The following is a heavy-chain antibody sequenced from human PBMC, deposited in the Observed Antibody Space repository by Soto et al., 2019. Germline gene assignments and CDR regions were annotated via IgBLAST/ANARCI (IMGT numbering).Heavy chain of an antibody. CDR2: INHSGST. CDR1: GGSFSGYN. V-gene: IGHV4-34*01. J-gene: IGHJ3*02. Sequence: SETLSLTCAVYGGSFSGYNWSGIRQPPGKGLEWIGEINHSGSTNYNPSLKSRVTISVDTSKNQFSLKLSSVTAADTAVYYCARDPRHAFDIWGQGTMVPVSS. CDR3: ARDPRHAFDI.